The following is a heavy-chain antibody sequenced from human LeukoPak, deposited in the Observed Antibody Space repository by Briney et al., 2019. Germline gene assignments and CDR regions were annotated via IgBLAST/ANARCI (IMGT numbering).Heavy chain of an antibody. J-gene: IGHJ4*02. CDR2: ISGSGGST. D-gene: IGHD5-18*01. CDR1: GFTVISNY. V-gene: IGHV3-23*01. Sequence: GGSLLLSCAASGFTVISNYMSWVRQAPGKGLEWVSAISGSGGSTYYADSVKGRFTISRDNSKNTLYLQMNSLRAEDTAVYYCAKEDEYSYGYGDYWGQGTLVTVSS. CDR3: AKEDEYSYGYGDY.